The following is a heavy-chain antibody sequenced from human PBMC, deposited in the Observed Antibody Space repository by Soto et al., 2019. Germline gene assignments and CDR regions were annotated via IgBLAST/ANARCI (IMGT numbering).Heavy chain of an antibody. CDR3: ARHSVGNYYDSSVSQVWYFDL. CDR2: IYPGDSDT. V-gene: IGHV5-51*01. CDR1: GYSFASSW. Sequence: EVQLVQSGAEVKKPGESLKISCKGSGYSFASSWIGWVRQMAGKGLEWLGIIYPGDSDTRYSPSFQSQVTISVDKSINTAYLHWSSLKASDTAMYFCARHSVGNYYDSSVSQVWYFDLWGRGTLVTVSS. J-gene: IGHJ2*01. D-gene: IGHD3-22*01.